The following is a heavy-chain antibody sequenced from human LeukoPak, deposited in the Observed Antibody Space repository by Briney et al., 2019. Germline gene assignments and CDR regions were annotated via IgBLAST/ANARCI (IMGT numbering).Heavy chain of an antibody. CDR1: GVSISSSSYY. V-gene: IGHV4-39*01. CDR2: IYYSGST. Sequence: SETLSLTCTVSGVSISSSSYYWGWIRQPPGKGLERIGSIYYSGSTYYHPSLKSRVTISVDTSKNQFSLKLSSVTAADTAVYYCARGDPSGYDYFDYWGQGTLVTVSS. CDR3: ARGDPSGYDYFDY. J-gene: IGHJ4*02. D-gene: IGHD3-22*01.